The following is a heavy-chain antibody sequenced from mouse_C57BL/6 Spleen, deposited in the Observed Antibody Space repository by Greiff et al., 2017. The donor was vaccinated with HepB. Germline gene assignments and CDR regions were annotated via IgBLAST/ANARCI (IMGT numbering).Heavy chain of an antibody. V-gene: IGHV5-4*01. D-gene: IGHD2-5*01. CDR1: GFTFSSYA. J-gene: IGHJ4*01. Sequence: EVKLMESGGGLVKPGGSLKLSCAASGFTFSSYAMSWVRQTPEKRLEWVATISDGGSYTYYPDNVKGRFTISRDNAKNNLYLQMSHLKSEDTAMYYCARDGSNYYAMDYWGQGTSVTVSS. CDR3: ARDGSNYYAMDY. CDR2: ISDGGSYT.